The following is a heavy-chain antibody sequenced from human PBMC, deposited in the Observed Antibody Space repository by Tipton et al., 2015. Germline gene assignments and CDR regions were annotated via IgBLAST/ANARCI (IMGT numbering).Heavy chain of an antibody. D-gene: IGHD6-13*01. J-gene: IGHJ5*02. CDR3: ARSLFPETAGLENWFDP. V-gene: IGHV4-39*01. CDR2: IYYSGST. CDR1: GGSVSSSSYY. Sequence: TLSLTCTVSGGSVSSSSYYWGWIRQSPGKGLEWIGSIYYSGSTYHNPSLKSRVSIFVDTSKNQFSLKLSSVTAADTAVYYCARSLFPETAGLENWFDPWGQGTLVTVSS.